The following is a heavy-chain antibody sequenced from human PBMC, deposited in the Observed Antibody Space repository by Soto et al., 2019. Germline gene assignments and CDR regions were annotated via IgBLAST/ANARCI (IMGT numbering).Heavy chain of an antibody. CDR3: AXDRGGGYGSAFYYGMDV. V-gene: IGHV3-23*01. Sequence: GESLRLSCAASGFTFSGYAMSWVRQAPGKGLEWVSAISGSGGSTYYAGSVKGRFTISRDNSKNTLYLQMNSLRAEDTAVYYCAXDRGGGYGSAFYYGMDVWGQGTTVTVSS. D-gene: IGHD3-10*01. CDR2: ISGSGGST. J-gene: IGHJ6*02. CDR1: GFTFSGYA.